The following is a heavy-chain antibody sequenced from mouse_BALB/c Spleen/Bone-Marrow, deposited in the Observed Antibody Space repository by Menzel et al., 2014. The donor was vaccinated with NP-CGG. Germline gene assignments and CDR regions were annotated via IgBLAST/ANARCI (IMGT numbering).Heavy chain of an antibody. J-gene: IGHJ3*01. V-gene: IGHV1-9*01. CDR1: GYTFSTYW. CDR2: ILPGSGTT. D-gene: IGHD2-4*01. CDR3: AKLITRGGFAY. Sequence: VQLQESGAELMKPGASVKISCKATGYTFSTYWIEWVKQRPGHGLEWIGEILPGSGTTNYNEKFKGQATFTADTSSNTAYMQRSSLTPRVSAVNCCAKLITRGGFAYWGQGTLVTVSA.